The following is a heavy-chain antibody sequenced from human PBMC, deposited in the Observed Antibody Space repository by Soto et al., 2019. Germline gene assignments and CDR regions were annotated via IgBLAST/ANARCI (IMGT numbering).Heavy chain of an antibody. J-gene: IGHJ4*02. D-gene: IGHD3-22*01. CDR3: ARDSGPHYYDSSGYRGY. Sequence: PGGSLRLSCAASGFTFSSYSMNWVRQAPGKGLEWVSYISSSSSTIYYADSVKGRFAISRDNAKNSLYLQMNSLRDEDTAVYYSARDSGPHYYDSSGYRGYWGQGTLVTVSS. CDR1: GFTFSSYS. V-gene: IGHV3-48*02. CDR2: ISSSSSTI.